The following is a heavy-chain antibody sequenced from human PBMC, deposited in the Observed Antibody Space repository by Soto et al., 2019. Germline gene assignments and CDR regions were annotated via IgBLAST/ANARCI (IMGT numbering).Heavy chain of an antibody. V-gene: IGHV3-23*01. CDR2: ISGSGGST. J-gene: IGHJ4*02. Sequence: GGSLRLSCAASEFTFSSYAMSWVRQAPGKGLEWVSAISGSGGSTYYADSVKGRFTISRDNSKNTLYLKMNSLRAEDTAVYYCAKVRGAGYGLRGPIDYWGQGTLLTVSS. D-gene: IGHD4-17*01. CDR1: EFTFSSYA. CDR3: AKVRGAGYGLRGPIDY.